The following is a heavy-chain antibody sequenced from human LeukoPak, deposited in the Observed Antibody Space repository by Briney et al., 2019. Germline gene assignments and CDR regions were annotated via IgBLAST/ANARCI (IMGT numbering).Heavy chain of an antibody. CDR3: AREGLAAAGTRYYYYYYYYMDV. D-gene: IGHD6-13*01. J-gene: IGHJ6*03. CDR2: ISAYNGNT. CDR1: GYTFTGYY. V-gene: IGHV1-18*04. Sequence: GSVKVSCKTSGYTFTGYYMHWVRQAPGQGLEWMGWISAYNGNTNYAQKLQGRVTMTTDTSTSTAYMELRSLRSDDTAVYYCAREGLAAAGTRYYYYYYYYMDVWGKGTTVTVSS.